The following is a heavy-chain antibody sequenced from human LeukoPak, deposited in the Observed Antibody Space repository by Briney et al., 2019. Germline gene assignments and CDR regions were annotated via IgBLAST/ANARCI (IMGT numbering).Heavy chain of an antibody. Sequence: GGSLRLSCAASGFTFSSYGMHWVRRAPGKGLEWVAVISYDGSNKYYADSVKGRFTISRDNSKNTLYLQMNSLRAEDTAVYYCAKRDYGMDVWGQGTTVTVSS. CDR1: GFTFSSYG. V-gene: IGHV3-30*18. CDR3: AKRDYGMDV. J-gene: IGHJ6*02. CDR2: ISYDGSNK.